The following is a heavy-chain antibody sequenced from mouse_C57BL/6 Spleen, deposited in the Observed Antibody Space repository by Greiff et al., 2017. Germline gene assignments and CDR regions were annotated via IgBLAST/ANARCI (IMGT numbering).Heavy chain of an antibody. CDR2: INPNNGGT. J-gene: IGHJ4*01. CDR1: GYTFTDYN. V-gene: IGHV1-22*01. CDR3: ARRRVYGGYAMDY. Sequence: VQLQQSGPELVKPGASVKMSCKASGYTFTDYNMHWVKQSHGKSLEWIGYINPNNGGTSYNQKFKGKATLTVNKSSSTAYMELRSLTSEDSAVYYCARRRVYGGYAMDYWGQGTSVTVSS. D-gene: IGHD1-1*02.